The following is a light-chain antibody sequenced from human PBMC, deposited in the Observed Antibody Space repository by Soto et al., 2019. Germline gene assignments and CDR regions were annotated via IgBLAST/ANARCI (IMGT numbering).Light chain of an antibody. CDR3: QQYARSPRN. J-gene: IGKJ4*01. CDR1: QSVSSSF. V-gene: IGKV3-20*01. CDR2: GAS. Sequence: EIVLTQSPGTLSLSPGERATLSCRASQSVSSSFLAWYQQKPGQAPRLLIYGASSRATGIPDRLSGSGSGTDFTLTISRLEHEDVAVYYCQQYARSPRNFGGGTKVEIK.